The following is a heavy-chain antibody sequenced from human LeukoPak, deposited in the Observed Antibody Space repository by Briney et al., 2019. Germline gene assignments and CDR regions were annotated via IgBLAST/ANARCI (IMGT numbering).Heavy chain of an antibody. V-gene: IGHV3-7*03. CDR1: GFTFSSYW. Sequence: GGSLRLSCAASGFTFSSYWMSWVRQAPGKGLEWVANIKQDGSEKYYVDSVKGRFTISRDNSKSTLYLQMNSLRAKDTAVYYCTKDPNGDYVGAFDFWGQGTMVTVSS. CDR3: TKDPNGDYVGAFDF. D-gene: IGHD4-17*01. J-gene: IGHJ3*01. CDR2: IKQDGSEK.